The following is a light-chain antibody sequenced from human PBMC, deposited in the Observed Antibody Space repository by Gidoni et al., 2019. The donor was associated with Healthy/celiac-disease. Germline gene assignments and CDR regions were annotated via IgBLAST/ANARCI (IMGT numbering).Light chain of an antibody. CDR3: SSYTSSSTLLYV. V-gene: IGLV2-14*01. CDR2: DVS. CDR1: SRDVGGYHY. Sequence: QSALPQPASVTGSPGQSVTISCTGTSRDVGGYHYVSWYQQHPGKAPKLMIYDVSNRPSGVSNRFSGSKSGNTASLTISGLQAEDEADYYCSSYTSSSTLLYVFGTGTKVTVL. J-gene: IGLJ1*01.